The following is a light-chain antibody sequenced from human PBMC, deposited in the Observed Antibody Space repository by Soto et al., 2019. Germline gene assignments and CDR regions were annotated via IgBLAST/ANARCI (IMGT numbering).Light chain of an antibody. CDR3: QQYSSYAS. CDR2: DVS. CDR1: QSISRW. J-gene: IGKJ1*01. Sequence: DIQMTQYPSTLSASLGDRVTITCRASQSISRWLAWYQQKPGKAPKLLISDVSNLERGVPSRFSGSGSGTEFTLTISSLETDDVATYYCQQYSSYASFGQGTKVDIK. V-gene: IGKV1-5*01.